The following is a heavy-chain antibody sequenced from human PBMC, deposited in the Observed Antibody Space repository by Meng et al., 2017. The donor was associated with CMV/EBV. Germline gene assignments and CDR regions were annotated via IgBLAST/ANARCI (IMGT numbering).Heavy chain of an antibody. CDR2: IIPIFGTA. V-gene: IGHV1-69*05. J-gene: IGHJ5*02. CDR3: ARGGGKYYYDSGGYYNGGWFDP. D-gene: IGHD3-22*01. Sequence: YAISWVRQAPGQGLEWMGGIIPIFGTANYAQKFQGRVTITTDESTSTAYMELSSLRSEDTAVYYCARGGGKYYYDSGGYYNGGWFDPWGQGTLVTVSS. CDR1: YA.